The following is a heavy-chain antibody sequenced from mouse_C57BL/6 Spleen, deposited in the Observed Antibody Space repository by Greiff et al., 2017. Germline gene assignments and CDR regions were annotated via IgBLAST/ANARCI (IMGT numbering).Heavy chain of an antibody. CDR3: ARPLYGSSKAWFAY. CDR2: INPNNGGT. V-gene: IGHV1-18*01. J-gene: IGHJ3*01. CDR1: GYTFTDYN. D-gene: IGHD1-1*01. Sequence: EVQLQQSGPELVKPGASVKIPCKASGYTFTDYNMDWVKQSHGKSLEWIGDINPNNGGTIYNQKFKGKATLTVDKSSSTAYMELRSLTSEDTAVYYCARPLYGSSKAWFAYWGQGTLVTVSA.